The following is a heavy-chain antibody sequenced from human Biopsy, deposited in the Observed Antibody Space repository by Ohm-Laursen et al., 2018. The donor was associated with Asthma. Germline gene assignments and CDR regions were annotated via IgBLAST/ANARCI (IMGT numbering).Heavy chain of an antibody. CDR2: IWYDGGKK. J-gene: IGHJ4*01. CDR3: VRGDSSGWSHYYFDY. CDR1: GFTFSDHG. V-gene: IGHV3-33*01. Sequence: SLRLSCAASGFTFSDHGMHWVRQAPGKGLEWVAVIWYDGGKKDYADSVKGRFSISRDNSKNTLYLQMNSLRGEDTAVYYCVRGDSSGWSHYYFDYWGHGTLVTVSS. D-gene: IGHD6-19*01.